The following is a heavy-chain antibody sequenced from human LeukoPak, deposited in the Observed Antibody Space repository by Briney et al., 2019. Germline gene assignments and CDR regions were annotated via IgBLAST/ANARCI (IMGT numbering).Heavy chain of an antibody. CDR1: GGSISSNNYY. J-gene: IGHJ3*02. D-gene: IGHD3-22*01. Sequence: SETLSLTCTVSGGSISSNNYYWSWIRQPAGKGLEWIGRIYISGSTNYNPSLKSRVTISVDTSKNQISLRLISVTAADTAVYYCATRGDYSDTSGNSYDALDIWGQGTMVTVSS. CDR3: ATRGDYSDTSGNSYDALDI. CDR2: IYISGST. V-gene: IGHV4-61*02.